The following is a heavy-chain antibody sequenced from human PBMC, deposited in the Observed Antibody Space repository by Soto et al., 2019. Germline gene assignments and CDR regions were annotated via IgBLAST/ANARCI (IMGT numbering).Heavy chain of an antibody. D-gene: IGHD2-2*03. CDR2: IYYRGNT. Sequence: QLQLQESGPGLVKPSETLSLTCTVTGGSINSSSHHWGWIRQPPGKGLEWIGTIYYRGNTYYNPSLKSRVTIVVDTPKNQFSLNLNSVTAADTAMYYCARHGGYCTSTICPSGWFDPWGQGTLVTVSS. CDR1: GGSINSSSHH. CDR3: ARHGGYCTSTICPSGWFDP. V-gene: IGHV4-39*01. J-gene: IGHJ5*02.